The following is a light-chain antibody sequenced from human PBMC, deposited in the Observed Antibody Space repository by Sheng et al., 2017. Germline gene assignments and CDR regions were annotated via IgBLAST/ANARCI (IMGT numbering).Light chain of an antibody. CDR1: SSNIGNNY. J-gene: IGLJ2*01. Sequence: QSVLTQPPSASAAPGQRVTISCSGTSSNIGNNYVSWYQQLPGSAPKLLIYDNNKRPSGIPGPDSLAPSLVRQPPWAVTGLQTGDEADYYCATWDGALSAVVFGGGTKLTVL. CDR2: DNN. CDR3: ATWDGALSAVV. V-gene: IGLV1-51*01.